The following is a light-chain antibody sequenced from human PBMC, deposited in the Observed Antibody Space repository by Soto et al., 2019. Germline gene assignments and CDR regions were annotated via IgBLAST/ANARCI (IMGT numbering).Light chain of an antibody. J-gene: IGLJ2*01. CDR3: CSYAGSSTYV. CDR2: EAS. V-gene: IGLV2-23*01. Sequence: QSALTQPASVSGSPGQSITISCTGTTSNIGSYILVSWYQQHPGKAPKLLIYEASTRPSGVSNRFSGSKSGNTASLTISGLQAEDEADYYCCSYAGSSTYVFGGGTMLTVL. CDR1: TSNIGSYIL.